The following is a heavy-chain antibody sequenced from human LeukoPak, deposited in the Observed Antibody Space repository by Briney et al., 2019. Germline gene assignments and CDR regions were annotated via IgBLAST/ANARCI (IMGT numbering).Heavy chain of an antibody. J-gene: IGHJ4*02. CDR3: ARFSSIAAAFDY. CDR2: IYTSGTT. Sequence: KPSETLSLTCTVSGGSISNYYWSWIRQPAGKGPEWIGRIYTSGTTHYNPSLKSRVTMSVDTSKNQFSLNLSSVTAADTAVYYCARFSSIAAAFDYWGLGTLVTVSS. CDR1: GGSISNYY. D-gene: IGHD6-13*01. V-gene: IGHV4-4*07.